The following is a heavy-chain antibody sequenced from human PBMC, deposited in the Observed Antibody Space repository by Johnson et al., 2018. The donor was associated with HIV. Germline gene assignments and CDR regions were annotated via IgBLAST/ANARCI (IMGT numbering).Heavy chain of an antibody. Sequence: VQLVESGGGVVQPGRSLRLSCAASGFTFSSYGMHWVRQAPGKGLEWVAVIWYDGSNKYYADSVKGRFTISRDNSKNTLYLQMNSLRAEDTAVYYCAKVGRAAAGDYAFDIWGQGTMVTVSS. CDR1: GFTFSSYG. CDR3: AKVGRAAAGDYAFDI. V-gene: IGHV3-33*06. J-gene: IGHJ3*02. CDR2: IWYDGSNK. D-gene: IGHD6-13*01.